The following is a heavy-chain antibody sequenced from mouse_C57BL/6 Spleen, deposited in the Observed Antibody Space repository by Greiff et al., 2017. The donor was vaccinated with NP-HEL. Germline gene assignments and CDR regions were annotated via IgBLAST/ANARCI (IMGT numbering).Heavy chain of an antibody. CDR3: AISDYYGSSYVSFFDY. CDR2: IDPEDGET. V-gene: IGHV14-2*01. Sequence: EVQVVESGAELVKPGASVKLSCTASGFNIKDYYMHWVKQRTEQGLEWIGRIDPEDGETKYAPKFQGKATITADTSSNTAYLQLSSLTSEDTAVYYCAISDYYGSSYVSFFDYWGQGTTLTVSS. D-gene: IGHD1-1*01. J-gene: IGHJ2*01. CDR1: GFNIKDYY.